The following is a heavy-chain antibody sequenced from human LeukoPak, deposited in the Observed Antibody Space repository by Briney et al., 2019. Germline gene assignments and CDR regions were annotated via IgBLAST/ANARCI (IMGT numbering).Heavy chain of an antibody. D-gene: IGHD3-16*01. CDR2: IIPIFGTA. J-gene: IGHJ6*02. Sequence: GASVKVSCKASGGTFSSYAISWVRQAPGQGLEWMGGIIPIFGTANYAQKFQGRVTITADESTSTAYMELSSLRSEDTAVYYCARHGGGGALNRYYYYYYGMDVWGQGTTVTVSS. CDR1: GGTFSSYA. V-gene: IGHV1-69*13. CDR3: ARHGGGGALNRYYYYYYGMDV.